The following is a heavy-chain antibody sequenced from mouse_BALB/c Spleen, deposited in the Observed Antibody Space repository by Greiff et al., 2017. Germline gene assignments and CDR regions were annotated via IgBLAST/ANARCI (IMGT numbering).Heavy chain of an antibody. CDR3: TRGYDYDFAY. CDR1: GFTFSSYT. Sequence: EVQVVESGGGLVKPGGSLKLSCAASGFTFSSYTMSWVRQTPEKRLEWVATISSGGSYTYYPDSVKGRFTISRDNAKNTLYLQMSSLKSEDTAMYYCTRGYDYDFAYWGQGTLVTVSA. CDR2: ISSGGSYT. J-gene: IGHJ3*01. D-gene: IGHD2-4*01. V-gene: IGHV5-6-4*01.